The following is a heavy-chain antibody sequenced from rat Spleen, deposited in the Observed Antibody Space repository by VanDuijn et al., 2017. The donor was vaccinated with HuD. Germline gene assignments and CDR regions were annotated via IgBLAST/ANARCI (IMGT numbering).Heavy chain of an antibody. CDR3: TRHFSPADYYSSFPVLY. V-gene: IGHV5-29*01. Sequence: EVQLVESDGGLVKPGRSLKLSCAASGFTFSDYYMAWVRQAPTKGLEGVATISYDGSSTYYRDSVKGRFTISRDNAKSTLYLQMDSLRSEDTATYYCTRHFSPADYYSSFPVLYWGQGTLVTVSS. D-gene: IGHD1-2*01. CDR1: GFTFSDYY. CDR2: ISYDGSST. J-gene: IGHJ3*01.